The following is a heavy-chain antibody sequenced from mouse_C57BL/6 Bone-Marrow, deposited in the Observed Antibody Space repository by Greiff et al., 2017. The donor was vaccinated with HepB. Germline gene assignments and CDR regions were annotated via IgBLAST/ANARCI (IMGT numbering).Heavy chain of an antibody. J-gene: IGHJ1*03. CDR2: IDPETGGT. V-gene: IGHV1-15*01. D-gene: IGHD1-1*01. Sequence: VQLQQSGAELVRPGASVTLSCKASGYTFTDYEMHWVKQTPVHGLEWIGAIDPETGGTAYNQKFKGKAILTADKSSSTAYMQLSSLTSEDSAVYFCARSRTTGTTVVDWYFDVWGTGTTVTVSS. CDR3: ARSRTTGTTVVDWYFDV. CDR1: GYTFTDYE.